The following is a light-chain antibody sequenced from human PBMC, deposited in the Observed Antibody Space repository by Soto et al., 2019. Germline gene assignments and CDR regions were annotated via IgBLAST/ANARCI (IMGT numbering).Light chain of an antibody. Sequence: EIVLTQSPATLSLSPGERATLSCRASQSVSSYLAWYQQKPGQAPRLLIYDASNRATGIPARFSGSGSGTDFTLTISSLQSEDFAVYYCQQLNSYPGWTFGQGTKVDIK. CDR1: QSVSSY. J-gene: IGKJ1*01. CDR2: DAS. CDR3: QQLNSYPGWT. V-gene: IGKV3-11*01.